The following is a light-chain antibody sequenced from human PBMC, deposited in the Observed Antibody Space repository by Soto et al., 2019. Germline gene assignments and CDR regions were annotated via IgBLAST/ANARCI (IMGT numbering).Light chain of an antibody. CDR3: QQYDTSSYI. CDR1: HSVSSTS. V-gene: IGKV3-20*01. J-gene: IGKJ2*01. CDR2: GAS. Sequence: EIVLTQSPGTLSLSPGERATLSCRASHSVSSTSLAWYQQRPAQAPRLLIYGASSRATGIPDRFSGSGSGTDFTLTISRLEPEDFAVYYCQQYDTSSYIFGQGTKLEIK.